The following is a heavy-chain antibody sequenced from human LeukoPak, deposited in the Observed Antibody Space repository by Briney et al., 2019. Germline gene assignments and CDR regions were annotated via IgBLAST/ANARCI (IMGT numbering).Heavy chain of an antibody. CDR1: GGSISSSNYY. CDR2: IYYSGNT. D-gene: IGHD6-13*01. J-gene: IGHJ5*02. Sequence: SETLSLTCTVSGGSISSSNYYWGWIRQPPGKGLEWIGSIYYSGNTYYNPSLKSRVTISIDTSKNQFSLKLNSVSAADAAVYYCARVVAAAGNNWFDPWGQGTLVTVSS. V-gene: IGHV4-39*07. CDR3: ARVVAAAGNNWFDP.